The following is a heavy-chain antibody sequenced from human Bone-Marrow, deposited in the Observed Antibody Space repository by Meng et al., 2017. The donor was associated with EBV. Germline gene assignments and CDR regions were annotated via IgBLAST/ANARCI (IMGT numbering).Heavy chain of an antibody. CDR2: VKSQADGGTT. J-gene: IGHJ4*02. Sequence: ELELVESGGGLVKPGGSLRISCAASGFTFRKAWMSWVRQAPGKGLEWVGRVKSQADGGTTDYTAAVRGRFTISRDDSRNMLYLQINSLQIEDSALYYCATESTTFEYWGLGTLVTVSS. CDR3: ATESTTFEY. V-gene: IGHV3-15*01. D-gene: IGHD1-1*01. CDR1: GFTFRKAW.